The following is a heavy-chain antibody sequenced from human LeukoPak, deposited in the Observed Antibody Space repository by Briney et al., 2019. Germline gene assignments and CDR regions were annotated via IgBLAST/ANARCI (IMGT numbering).Heavy chain of an antibody. V-gene: IGHV4-59*08. CDR1: GDPISSHSDY. J-gene: IGHJ4*02. Sequence: PSETLSLTCTVSGDPISSHSDYKWTWIRQPPGKGLQWIGDIYYTGKINYNPSLKSRVTITLDTSKDRLSLNLTSVLAADTAIYYCVRRDTGWNYFDYWGQGILVTVSS. CDR3: VRRDTGWNYFDY. D-gene: IGHD6-19*01. CDR2: IYYTGKI.